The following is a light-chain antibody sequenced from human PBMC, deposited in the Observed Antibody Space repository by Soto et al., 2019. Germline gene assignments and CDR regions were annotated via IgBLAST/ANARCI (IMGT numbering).Light chain of an antibody. Sequence: HSPSSLSASLGDRVTITWRASQSISSYLNWYQQKPGKAPKLLIYAASSLQSGVPSRFSGSGSGTDFTLTISSLQPEYFATYYCQQSYSTPPTFGQGTKVDIK. CDR3: QQSYSTPPT. CDR1: QSISSY. CDR2: AAS. V-gene: IGKV1-39*01. J-gene: IGKJ1*01.